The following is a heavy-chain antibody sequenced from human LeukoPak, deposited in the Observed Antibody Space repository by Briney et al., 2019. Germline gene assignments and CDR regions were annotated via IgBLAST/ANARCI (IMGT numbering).Heavy chain of an antibody. CDR2: INPYTGAT. D-gene: IGHD4-17*01. CDR1: EYTSSDFD. CDR3: ATSTVTHTRDP. J-gene: IGHJ5*02. Sequence: GASVKVSCQASEYTSSDFDLNWVRQAPGQGLEWMGLINPYTGATIYAQNFQGRVTMTWDASIGTGYVELTRLTSDDTALYYCATSTVTHTRDPWGQGTLVTVSS. V-gene: IGHV1-2*02.